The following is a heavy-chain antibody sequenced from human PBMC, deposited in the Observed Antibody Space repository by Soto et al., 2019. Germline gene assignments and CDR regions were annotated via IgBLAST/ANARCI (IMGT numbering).Heavy chain of an antibody. CDR3: AKAEGGTWRTEYFQY. V-gene: IGHV3-23*01. J-gene: IGHJ1*01. D-gene: IGHD1-1*01. CDR2: ITGSGGDT. Sequence: EVQLLESGGALVQPGGSLRLSCAASGFTFSSYAMTWVRQAPGKGLEWVSLITGSGGDTYYGDSVKGRFTISRDNSKNTLFLQMNSLRVEDTAVYFCAKAEGGTWRTEYFQYCGPGTLVTVSS. CDR1: GFTFSSYA.